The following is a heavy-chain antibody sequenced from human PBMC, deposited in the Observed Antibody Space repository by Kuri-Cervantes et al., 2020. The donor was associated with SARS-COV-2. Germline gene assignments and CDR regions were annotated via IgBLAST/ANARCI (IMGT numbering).Heavy chain of an antibody. CDR1: GGSFSGYY. CDR3: AREVDYYSSGGYMDV. V-gene: IGHV4-34*01. J-gene: IGHJ6*03. CDR2: INHSGST. D-gene: IGHD5/OR15-5a*01. Sequence: ESLKISCAVYGGSFSGYYWSWIRQPPGKGLEWIGEINHSGSTNYNPSLKSRVTISVDTSKNQFSLKLSSVTAADTAVYYCAREVDYYSSGGYMDVWGKGTTVTVSS.